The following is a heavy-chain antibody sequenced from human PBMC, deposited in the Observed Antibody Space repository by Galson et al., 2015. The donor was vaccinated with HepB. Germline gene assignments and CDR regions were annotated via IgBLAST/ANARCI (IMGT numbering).Heavy chain of an antibody. Sequence: QSGAEVKKPGESLKISCKGSGYSFTSYWIGWVRQMPGKGLEWMGIIYPGDSDTRYSPSFQGQVTISADKSISTAYLPWSSLKASDTAMYYCARPDSTGYYSPFDAFDIWGQGTMVTVSS. CDR3: ARPDSTGYYSPFDAFDI. J-gene: IGHJ3*02. D-gene: IGHD3-22*01. V-gene: IGHV5-51*01. CDR2: IYPGDSDT. CDR1: GYSFTSYW.